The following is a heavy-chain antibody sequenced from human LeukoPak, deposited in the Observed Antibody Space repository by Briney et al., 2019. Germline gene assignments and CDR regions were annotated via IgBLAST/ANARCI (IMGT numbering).Heavy chain of an antibody. CDR3: ARYWNGGNYDY. J-gene: IGHJ4*02. V-gene: IGHV3-7*04. Sequence: PGGSLRLSCAASGFTFSSYWMSWVRQAPGKGLEWVANIKQDGSEKYYVISVRGRFTISRDNAKNSLYLQMNSLRAEDTAVYYCARYWNGGNYDYWGQGTLVTVSS. D-gene: IGHD1-1*01. CDR2: IKQDGSEK. CDR1: GFTFSSYW.